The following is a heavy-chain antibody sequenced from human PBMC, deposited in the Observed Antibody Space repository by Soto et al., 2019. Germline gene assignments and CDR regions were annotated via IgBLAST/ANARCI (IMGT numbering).Heavy chain of an antibody. CDR3: ARMTFDDYFDY. V-gene: IGHV4-34*01. CDR1: GGSFSGYY. J-gene: IGHJ4*02. D-gene: IGHD2-21*02. CDR2: INHSGST. Sequence: SETLSLTCAVYGGSFSGYYWSWIRQPPGKGLEWIGEINHSGSTNYNPSLKSRVTISVDTSKNQFSLKLSSVTAADTAVYYCARMTFDDYFDYWGQGTLVPVSS.